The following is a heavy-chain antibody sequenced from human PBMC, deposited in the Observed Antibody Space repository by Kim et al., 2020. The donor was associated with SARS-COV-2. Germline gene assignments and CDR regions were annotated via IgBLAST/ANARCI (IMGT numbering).Heavy chain of an antibody. J-gene: IGHJ4*02. D-gene: IGHD3-10*01. CDR2: IRSKAYGGTT. CDR3: RGSGSVREYYFDY. Sequence: GGSLRLSCTASGFTFGDYAMSWFRQAPGKGLEWVGFIRSKAYGGTTEYAASVKGRFTISRDDSKSIAYLQMNSLKTEDTAVYYARGSGSVREYYFDYWGQGTLVTVSS. V-gene: IGHV3-49*03. CDR1: GFTFGDYA.